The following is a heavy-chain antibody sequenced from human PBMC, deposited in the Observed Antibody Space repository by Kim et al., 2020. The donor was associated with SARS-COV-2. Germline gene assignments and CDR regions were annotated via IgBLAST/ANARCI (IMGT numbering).Heavy chain of an antibody. Sequence: GGSLRLSCAASGFTFSSYSMNWVRQAPGKGLEWVSSISSSSSYIYYADSVKGRFTISRDNAKNSLYLQMNSLRAEDTAVYYCATHSGWSRRYFDYWGQGTLVTVSS. D-gene: IGHD6-19*01. V-gene: IGHV3-21*01. J-gene: IGHJ4*02. CDR3: ATHSGWSRRYFDY. CDR2: ISSSSSYI. CDR1: GFTFSSYS.